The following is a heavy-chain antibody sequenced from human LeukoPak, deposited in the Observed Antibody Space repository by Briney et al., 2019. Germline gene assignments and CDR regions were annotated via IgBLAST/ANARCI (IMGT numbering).Heavy chain of an antibody. CDR1: GYMFSSYG. J-gene: IGHJ6*03. V-gene: IGHV1-18*01. CDR3: ASYLLRPNYYYYMDV. D-gene: IGHD2-15*01. CDR2: INAYNGNT. Sequence: ASVKVSCKASGYMFSSYGISWVRQAPGQGLEWMGWINAYNGNTKYAQRLQGRVTMTTDTSTSTAYMELRSLRSDDTAVYYCASYLLRPNYYYYMDVWGKGTTVTVSS.